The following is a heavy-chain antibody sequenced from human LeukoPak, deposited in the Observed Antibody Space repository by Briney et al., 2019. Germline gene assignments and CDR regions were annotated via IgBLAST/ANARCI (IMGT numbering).Heavy chain of an antibody. CDR3: ARRADCSSTSCFLDYYYYMDV. J-gene: IGHJ6*03. CDR1: GFTFSSYG. V-gene: IGHV3-30*03. Sequence: GGSLRLSCAASGFTFSSYGIHWVRLAPGKGLEWVAVISDDGTRKYYADSVQGRFTISRDNSKNTLYLQMNSLRAEDMAVYYCARRADCSSTSCFLDYYYYMDVWGKGTTVTVSS. CDR2: ISDDGTRK. D-gene: IGHD2-2*01.